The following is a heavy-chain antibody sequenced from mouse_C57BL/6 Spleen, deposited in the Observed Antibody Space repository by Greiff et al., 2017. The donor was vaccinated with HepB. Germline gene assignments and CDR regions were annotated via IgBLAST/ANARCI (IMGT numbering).Heavy chain of an antibody. J-gene: IGHJ2*01. CDR3: ARSPLLRYYFDY. CDR2: IRNKANGYTT. Sequence: EVNVVESGGGLVQPGGSLSLSCAASGFTFTDYYMSWVRQPPGKALEWLGFIRNKANGYTTEYSASVKGRFTISRDNSQSILYLQMNALRAEDSATYYCARSPLLRYYFDYWGQGTTLTVSS. D-gene: IGHD1-1*01. CDR1: GFTFTDYY. V-gene: IGHV7-3*01.